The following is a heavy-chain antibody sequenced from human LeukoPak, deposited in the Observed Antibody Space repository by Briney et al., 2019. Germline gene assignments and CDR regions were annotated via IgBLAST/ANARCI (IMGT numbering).Heavy chain of an antibody. CDR3: AKDSLRGCCLGPPEY. J-gene: IGHJ4*02. V-gene: IGHV3-30*02. D-gene: IGHD6-19*01. CDR2: IRNDGSNN. Sequence: GGSLRLSCAASGFTFSNYGMHWVRQAPGKGLEWVAFIRNDGSNNYYADSVNGRSTLSRNNSNTTLYLQKISMSADYPAISYCAKDSLRGCCLGPPEYWGQGTLVTVCS. CDR1: GFTFSNYG.